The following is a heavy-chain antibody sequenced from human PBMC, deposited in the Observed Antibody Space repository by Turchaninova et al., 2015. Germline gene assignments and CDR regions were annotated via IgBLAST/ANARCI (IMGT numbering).Heavy chain of an antibody. V-gene: IGHV2-5*02. Sequence: QITLKESGPTLVKPTQTLTLTCTFPGFSLTTGPVGVGWIRQPPGTALEWLALIYWDGDKRYSPSLKSRLTITKDTSKNQVVLTMTNMDPVDTATFYCAHIRGGGNSPLFDYWGQGTLVTVSS. CDR2: IYWDGDK. CDR3: AHIRGGGNSPLFDY. J-gene: IGHJ4*02. CDR1: GFSLTTGPVG. D-gene: IGHD4-23*01.